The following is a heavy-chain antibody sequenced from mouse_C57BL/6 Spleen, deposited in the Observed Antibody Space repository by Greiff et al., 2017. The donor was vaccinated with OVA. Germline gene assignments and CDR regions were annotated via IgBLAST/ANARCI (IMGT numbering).Heavy chain of an antibody. CDR3: ARPRYYVYAMDY. Sequence: DVMLVESGGGLVKPGGSLKLSCAASGFTFSDYGMHWVRQAPEKGLEWVAYISSGSSTIYYADTVKGRFTISRDNAKNTLFLQMTSLRAEDTAMYYGARPRYYVYAMDYWGQGTSVTVSS. J-gene: IGHJ4*01. V-gene: IGHV5-17*01. CDR1: GFTFSDYG. CDR2: ISSGSSTI. D-gene: IGHD2-1*01.